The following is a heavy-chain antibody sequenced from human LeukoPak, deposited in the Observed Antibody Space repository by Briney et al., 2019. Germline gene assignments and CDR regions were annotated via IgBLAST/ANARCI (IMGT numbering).Heavy chain of an antibody. CDR3: ASSTDIMGSGSYSVH. Sequence: PSETLSLTCAVYGGSFSGYYWSWIRQPPGKGLEWIREINHSGSTNYNPSLKSRVTISVDTSKNQFSLKLSSVTAADTAVYYCASSTDIMGSGSYSVHWGQGTLVTVSS. D-gene: IGHD3-10*01. CDR1: GGSFSGYY. V-gene: IGHV4-34*01. J-gene: IGHJ4*02. CDR2: INHSGST.